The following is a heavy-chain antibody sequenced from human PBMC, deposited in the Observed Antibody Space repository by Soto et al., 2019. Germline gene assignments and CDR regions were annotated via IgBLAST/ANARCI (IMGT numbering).Heavy chain of an antibody. CDR1: GYTFTSYY. CDR2: INPSGGST. V-gene: IGHV1-46*01. J-gene: IGHJ3*02. CDR3: ARETPRGYYDSSGYPTYAFDI. Sequence: ASVKVSCKASGYTFTSYYMHWVRQAPGQGLEWMGIINPSGGSTSYAQKFQGRVTMTRDTATSTAYMEPSSLRSEDTAVYYCARETPRGYYDSSGYPTYAFDIWGQGTMVTVSS. D-gene: IGHD3-22*01.